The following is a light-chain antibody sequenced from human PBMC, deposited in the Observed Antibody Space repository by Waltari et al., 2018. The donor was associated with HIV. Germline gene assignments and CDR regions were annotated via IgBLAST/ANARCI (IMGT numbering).Light chain of an antibody. V-gene: IGLV9-49*01. Sequence: QPVLTQPPSASASLGASVSLTCTLRRDYRHSKVDCHQPRPGKGPRFVMGGGPGGSVGSKGDGIPDRFSVVGSGLNRYLTIKNIQEEDESDYHCGADHGSGSNFFYVFGTGTKVTVL. J-gene: IGLJ1*01. CDR1: RDYRHSK. CDR3: GADHGSGSNFFYV. CDR2: GGPGGSVG.